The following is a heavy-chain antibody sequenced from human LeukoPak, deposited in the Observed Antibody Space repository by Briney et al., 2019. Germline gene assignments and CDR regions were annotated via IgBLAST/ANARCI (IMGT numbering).Heavy chain of an antibody. V-gene: IGHV3-23*01. Sequence: GRSLRLSCEASGFTFSAYAMTWVRQAPGKGLEWVSSIGSDNKPHYLESVKGRFAISRDNSKSMLFLQLNSLRAEDTALYYCARDLHYYMAMDVWGQGTTVTVSS. CDR1: GFTFSAYA. J-gene: IGHJ6*02. D-gene: IGHD1-26*01. CDR3: ARDLHYYMAMDV. CDR2: IGSDNKP.